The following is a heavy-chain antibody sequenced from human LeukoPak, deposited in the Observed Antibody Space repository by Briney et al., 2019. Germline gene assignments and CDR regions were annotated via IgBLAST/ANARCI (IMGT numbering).Heavy chain of an antibody. V-gene: IGHV3-48*03. CDR1: GFTFTSYE. CDR2: ISSSGSTI. CDR3: ARGGSSSWYYFDC. Sequence: PGGSLRLSCAASGFTFTSYEMNWVRQAPGKGLEWVSYISSSGSTIYYADSVKGRFTISRDNAKNSLYLQMNSLRAEDTALYYCARGGSSSWYYFDCWGQGTLVTVSS. D-gene: IGHD6-13*01. J-gene: IGHJ4*02.